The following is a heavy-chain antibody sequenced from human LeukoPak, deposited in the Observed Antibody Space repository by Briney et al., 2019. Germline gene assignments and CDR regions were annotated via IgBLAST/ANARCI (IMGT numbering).Heavy chain of an antibody. CDR2: ISAYCGNT. Sequence: SVKVSCKASGYTFTTYAISWVRQAPGQGLEWMGWISAYCGNTTYAQKLQGRVTMTTDTSTSTAYMERRSLRYDDTAVYYCARAVWVSRNSGYDSPFTYWGQGTLVTVSS. J-gene: IGHJ4*02. CDR1: GYTFTTYA. V-gene: IGHV1-18*01. D-gene: IGHD5-12*01. CDR3: ARAVWVSRNSGYDSPFTY.